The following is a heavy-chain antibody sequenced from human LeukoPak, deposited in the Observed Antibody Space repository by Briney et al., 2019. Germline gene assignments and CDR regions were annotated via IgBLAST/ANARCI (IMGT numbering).Heavy chain of an antibody. CDR2: IKSDGITI. D-gene: IGHD1-20*01. V-gene: IGHV3-74*01. J-gene: IGHJ4*02. Sequence: GGSLRLSCAASGFTFSNYMMHWVRQAPGKGLVRVLRIKSDGITITYADSVKGRFTISRDNAKNTLYLQMNSLRAEDTAVYYCLRDLNWSLDQWGQGTLVTVSS. CDR1: GFTFSNYM. CDR3: LRDLNWSLDQ.